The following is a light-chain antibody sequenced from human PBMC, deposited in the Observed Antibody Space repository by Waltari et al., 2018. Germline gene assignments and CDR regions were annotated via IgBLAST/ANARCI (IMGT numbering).Light chain of an antibody. CDR2: LGS. CDR1: QSLLHSSGNND. Sequence: DILVTQSPLSLPVPPGEPGSICCRSSQSLLHSSGNNDLDWYLQKQGQSPPLLIYLGSTRASAVPDMFSGHGSGKDVTLKISRVEAEDVGVYYCMHYLPAVWTFGQGTKVEIK. J-gene: IGKJ1*01. V-gene: IGKV2-28*01. CDR3: MHYLPAVWT.